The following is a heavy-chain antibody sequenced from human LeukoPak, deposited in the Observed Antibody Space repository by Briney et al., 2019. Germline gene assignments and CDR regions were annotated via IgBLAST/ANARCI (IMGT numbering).Heavy chain of an antibody. CDR3: ARGHDSSGYYFAY. CDR1: GGSISSGGYS. V-gene: IGHV4-30-2*01. Sequence: SQTLSLTCAVSGGSISSGGYSWSWIRQPPGKGLEWIGYIYHSGSTYYNPSLKSRVTISVDRSKNQFSLKLSSVTAADTAVYYCARGHDSSGYYFAYWGQGTLVTVSS. J-gene: IGHJ4*02. CDR2: IYHSGST. D-gene: IGHD3-22*01.